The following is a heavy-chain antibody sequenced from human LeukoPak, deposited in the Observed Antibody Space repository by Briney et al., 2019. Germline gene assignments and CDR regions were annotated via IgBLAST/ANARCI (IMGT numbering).Heavy chain of an antibody. J-gene: IGHJ4*02. Sequence: PGGSLRLSCAASGFTFSSYEMNWVRQAPGKGLEWVAYMTSGGSTIYYADSVKGRFTISRDNAKNSLYLQMNSLRAEDTAVYYCARPGIAVAGEFFDCWGQGTLVTVSS. D-gene: IGHD6-19*01. CDR2: MTSGGSTI. V-gene: IGHV3-48*03. CDR1: GFTFSSYE. CDR3: ARPGIAVAGEFFDC.